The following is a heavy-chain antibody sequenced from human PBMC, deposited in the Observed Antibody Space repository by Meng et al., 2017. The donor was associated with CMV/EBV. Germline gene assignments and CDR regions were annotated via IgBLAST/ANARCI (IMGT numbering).Heavy chain of an antibody. D-gene: IGHD2-2*01. Sequence: GESLKISCAASGFTFSSYSMNWVRQAPGQGLEWVSYISSSSSTIYYADSVKGRFTISRDNAKNSLYLQMNSLRAEDTAVYYCARDDLYCSSTSCYSFGPGAFDIWGQGTMVTVSS. CDR3: ARDDLYCSSTSCYSFGPGAFDI. V-gene: IGHV3-48*04. J-gene: IGHJ3*02. CDR2: ISSSSSTI. CDR1: GFTFSSYS.